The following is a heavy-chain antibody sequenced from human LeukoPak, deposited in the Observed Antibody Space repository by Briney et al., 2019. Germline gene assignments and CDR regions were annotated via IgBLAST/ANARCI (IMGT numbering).Heavy chain of an antibody. D-gene: IGHD3-3*01. CDR3: ARFSDQIAIFGVVNYYLGD. CDR2: IYYSGST. J-gene: IGHJ4*02. V-gene: IGHV4-59*01. Sequence: SETLSLTCTVSGGSISSYYWSWIRQPPGKRLEWIGYIYYSGSTNYNPSLKSRVTISIDTSKNQFSLKLSSVTAADTAVYYCARFSDQIAIFGVVNYYLGDWGQGTLVTVSS. CDR1: GGSISSYY.